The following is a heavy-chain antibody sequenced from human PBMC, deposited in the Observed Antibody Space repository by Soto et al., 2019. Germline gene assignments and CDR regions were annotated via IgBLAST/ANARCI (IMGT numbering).Heavy chain of an antibody. V-gene: IGHV3-23*01. CDR2: ISGRGGST. CDR3: AKGEQQLVRGGHFDY. CDR1: GFTFSSYA. J-gene: IGHJ4*02. Sequence: PGGSLRLSCAASGFTFSSYAMSWVRQAPGKGLEWVSAISGRGGSTYYADSVKGRFTISRDNSKNTLYLQMNSLRAEDTAVYYCAKGEQQLVRGGHFDYWGQGTLVTVSS. D-gene: IGHD6-13*01.